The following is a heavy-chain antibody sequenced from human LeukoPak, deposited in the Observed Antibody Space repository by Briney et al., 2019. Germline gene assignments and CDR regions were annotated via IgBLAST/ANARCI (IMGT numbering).Heavy chain of an antibody. V-gene: IGHV4-34*01. J-gene: IGHJ1*01. CDR1: GGSFSGYY. Sequence: SETLSLTCAVYGGSFSGYYWSWIRQPPGKGLEWIGEINRSGSTNYNPSLKSRVTISVDTSKNQFSLKLSSVTAADTAVYYCARRLYYYGSGSSLGYFQHWGQGTLVTVSS. CDR2: INRSGST. D-gene: IGHD3-10*01. CDR3: ARRLYYYGSGSSLGYFQH.